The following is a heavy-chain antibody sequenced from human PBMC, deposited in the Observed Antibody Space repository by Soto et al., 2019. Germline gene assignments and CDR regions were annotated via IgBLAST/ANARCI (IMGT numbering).Heavy chain of an antibody. CDR2: INHTAGT. J-gene: IGHJ5*02. Sequence: PSETLSLTCAVYGGSGNGYYWNCIRQTPGQGPEYIGPINHTAGTQYTPSLQSRLTMQVDTSNNQLSLRSISVTAADTALYCCANRTAVFGLLIPPFDTRGQGTQVTV. CDR3: ANRTAVFGLLIPPFDT. V-gene: IGHV4-34*01. D-gene: IGHD3-3*01. CDR1: GGSGNGYY.